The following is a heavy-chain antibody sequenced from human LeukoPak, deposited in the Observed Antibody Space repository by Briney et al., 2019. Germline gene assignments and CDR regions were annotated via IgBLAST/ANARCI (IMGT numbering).Heavy chain of an antibody. CDR3: ARDTTSSSRGDYFDY. Sequence: GGSLRLSCAASGFTFSNYGMNWVRQAPGKGLEWVSYISSSSSSIYSADSVKGRFTISRDNAKHSLYLQMNSLRAEDTAVYYCARDTTSSSRGDYFDYWGQGTLVTVSS. V-gene: IGHV3-48*01. J-gene: IGHJ4*02. CDR2: ISSSSSSI. D-gene: IGHD6-13*01. CDR1: GFTFSNYG.